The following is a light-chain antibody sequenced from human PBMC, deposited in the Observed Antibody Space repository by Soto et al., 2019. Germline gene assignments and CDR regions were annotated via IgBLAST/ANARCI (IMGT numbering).Light chain of an antibody. V-gene: IGLV1-40*01. CDR2: GNS. Sequence: QSVLTQPPSVSGAPGQRVTISCTGSSSNIGAGYDVHWYQQLPGTAPKLLSYGNSNRPSGVPDRFAGSKSGTSASLAITGLQAEAEADYYCQSYDSSMSVVFGGGTQLTVL. CDR3: QSYDSSMSVV. J-gene: IGLJ2*01. CDR1: SSNIGAGYD.